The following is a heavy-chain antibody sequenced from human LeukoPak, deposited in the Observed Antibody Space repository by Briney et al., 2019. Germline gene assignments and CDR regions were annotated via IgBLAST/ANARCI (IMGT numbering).Heavy chain of an antibody. V-gene: IGHV1-2*02. CDR3: ARDLTGYFDY. CDR1: GYTFTSYA. CDR2: ITPSGGT. Sequence: GASVKVSCKASGYTFTSYAIHWVRQAPGQGLEWMGWITPSGGTNYPQKFQGRVAITWDTSITTAYMDLSRLTSDDTAVYYCARDLTGYFDYWGQGTLVTVSS. J-gene: IGHJ4*02.